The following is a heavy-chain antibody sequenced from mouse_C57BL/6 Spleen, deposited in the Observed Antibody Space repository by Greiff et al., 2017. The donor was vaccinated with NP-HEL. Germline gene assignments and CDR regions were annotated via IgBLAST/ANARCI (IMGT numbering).Heavy chain of an antibody. D-gene: IGHD1-1*01. J-gene: IGHJ2*01. CDR2: ISYDGSN. Sequence: EVKLEESGPGLVKPSQSLSLTCSVTGYSITSGYYWNWIRQFPGNKLEWMGYISYDGSNNYNPSLKNRISITRDTSKNQFFLKLNSVTTEDTATYYCASGSSYCFDYWGQGTTLTVSS. CDR3: ASGSSYCFDY. CDR1: GYSITSGYY. V-gene: IGHV3-6*01.